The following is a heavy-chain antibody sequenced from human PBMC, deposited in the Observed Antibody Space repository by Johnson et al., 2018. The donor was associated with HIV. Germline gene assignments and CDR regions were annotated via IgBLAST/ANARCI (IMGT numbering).Heavy chain of an antibody. CDR2: ISFDGSNT. J-gene: IGHJ3*01. D-gene: IGHD5-12*01. CDR1: GFTFSNYP. CDR3: ASGDDDGF. Sequence: QVQLVESGGGVVRPGRSLRLSCAASGFTFSNYPMHWVRQAPGKGLEWVAVISFDGSNTFYADSVKGRFTISRDNSKNTLYLQMNSLRAEDTAVYFCASGDDDGFWGQGTKVTVSS. V-gene: IGHV3-30*14.